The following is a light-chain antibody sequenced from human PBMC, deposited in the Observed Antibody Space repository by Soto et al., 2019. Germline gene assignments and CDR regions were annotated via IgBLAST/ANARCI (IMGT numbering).Light chain of an antibody. CDR3: QVWDSSSDHYV. Sequence: SYELAQPPSVSVAPGQTASVSCGGDYIETKGVHWYQQKPGQAPVLVVYDDSARPSGIPGRFSGSTSGNTATLTISRVEAGDEDDYYCQVWDSSSDHYVFATGTKVTVL. V-gene: IGLV3-21*02. J-gene: IGLJ1*01. CDR2: DDS. CDR1: YIETKG.